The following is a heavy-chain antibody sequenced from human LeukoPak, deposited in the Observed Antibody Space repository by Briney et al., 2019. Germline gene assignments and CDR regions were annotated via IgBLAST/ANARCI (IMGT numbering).Heavy chain of an antibody. Sequence: PGGSLRLSCAASGFTFSSYAMSWVRQAPGKGLEWVSAISGSGGSTYYADSVKGRFTVSRDNSKNTPYLQMNSLRAEDTAVYYCAKLRRVTAIIDYWGQGTLVTVSS. CDR3: AKLRRVTAIIDY. CDR2: ISGSGGST. V-gene: IGHV3-23*01. D-gene: IGHD2-21*02. CDR1: GFTFSSYA. J-gene: IGHJ4*02.